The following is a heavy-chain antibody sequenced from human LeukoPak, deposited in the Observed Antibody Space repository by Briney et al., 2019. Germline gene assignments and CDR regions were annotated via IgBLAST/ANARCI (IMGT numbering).Heavy chain of an antibody. D-gene: IGHD3-10*01. CDR1: GFTFGNYG. Sequence: GGSLRLSCAASGFTFGNYGMNWVRQAPGKGLEWVSSISSTSSYIYYADSVKGRFTISRDNAKNSLYLQMNSLRAEDTAVYYCAKIPIPPYYYGSGSFTFDYWGQGTLVTVSS. V-gene: IGHV3-21*04. CDR3: AKIPIPPYYYGSGSFTFDY. J-gene: IGHJ4*02. CDR2: ISSTSSYI.